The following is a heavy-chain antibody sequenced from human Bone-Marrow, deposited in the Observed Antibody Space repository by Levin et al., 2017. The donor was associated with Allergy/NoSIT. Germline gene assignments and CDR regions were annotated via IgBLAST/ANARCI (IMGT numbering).Heavy chain of an antibody. D-gene: IGHD3-16*02. V-gene: IGHV4-34*01. CDR3: ARVCNDYVWGSYRYFDY. Sequence: KASETLSLTCAVYGGSFSGYYWSWIRQPPGKGLEWIGEINHSGSTNYNPSLKSRVTISVDTSKNQFSLKLSSVTAADTAVYYCARVCNDYVWGSYRYFDYWGQGTLVTVSS. J-gene: IGHJ4*02. CDR1: GGSFSGYY. CDR2: INHSGST.